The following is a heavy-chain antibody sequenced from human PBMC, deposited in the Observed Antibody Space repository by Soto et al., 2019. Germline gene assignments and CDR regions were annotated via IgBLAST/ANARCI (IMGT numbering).Heavy chain of an antibody. CDR2: IYYSGST. CDR1: GGSISSSSYY. J-gene: IGHJ6*03. Sequence: SETLSLTCTVSGGSISSSSYYWGWIRQPPGKGLEWIGSIYYSGSTYYNPSLKSRGTLSVDTSKNQFSLKLSSVTAADTAVYDCETYYDFWSGPVRPGGDYYYMDVWGKGTTVTVSS. V-gene: IGHV4-39*01. D-gene: IGHD3-3*01. CDR3: ETYYDFWSGPVRPGGDYYYMDV.